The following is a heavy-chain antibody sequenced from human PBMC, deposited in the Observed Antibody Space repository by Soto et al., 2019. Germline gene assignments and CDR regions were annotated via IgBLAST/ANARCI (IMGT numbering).Heavy chain of an antibody. CDR2: IYHSGST. Sequence: PSETLSLTCAVSGGSISSSNWWSCVREPPGKGLEWIGEIYHSGSTNYNPSLKSRVTISVDKSKNQFSLKLSSVTAADTAVYYCARDVVAVPGAFDYWGQGTLITV. D-gene: IGHD6-19*01. CDR3: ARDVVAVPGAFDY. V-gene: IGHV4-4*02. CDR1: GGSISSSNW. J-gene: IGHJ4*02.